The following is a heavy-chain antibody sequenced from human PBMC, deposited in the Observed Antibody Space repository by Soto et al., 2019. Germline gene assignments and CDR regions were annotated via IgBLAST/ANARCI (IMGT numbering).Heavy chain of an antibody. V-gene: IGHV4-34*01. J-gene: IGHJ4*02. D-gene: IGHD4-17*01. CDR1: GGAFIGYY. CDR3: ARVIIYGILDY. Sequence: PSETLSLTCAVYGGAFIGYYWSWIRQPPGKGLEWIGEINHSGSTNYNPSLKSRVTISVDTSKNQFSLKLSSVTAADTAVYYCARVIIYGILDYWGQGTLVTVSS. CDR2: INHSGST.